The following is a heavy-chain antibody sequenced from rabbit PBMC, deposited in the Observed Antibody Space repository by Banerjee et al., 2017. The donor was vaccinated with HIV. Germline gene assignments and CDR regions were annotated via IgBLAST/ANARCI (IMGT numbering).Heavy chain of an antibody. D-gene: IGHD6-1*01. CDR2: INTSSGNT. CDR1: GFSFSSDYW. CDR3: GRDRDGDAGYGSLAL. V-gene: IGHV1S45*01. Sequence: QQQLEESGGGLVKPGGTLTLTCTASGFSFSSDYWISWVRQAPGKGLEWIACINTSSGNTVYANWAKGRFTISKTSSTTVTLQMTSLTAADTATYFCGRDRDGDAGYGSLALWGPGTLVTVS. J-gene: IGHJ6*01.